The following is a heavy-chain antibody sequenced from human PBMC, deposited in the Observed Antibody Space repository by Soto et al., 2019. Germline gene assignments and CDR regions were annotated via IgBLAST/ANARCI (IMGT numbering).Heavy chain of an antibody. Sequence: PSETLSLTCTVSGGSISSYYWSWIRQPPGKGLEWIGYIYYSGSTYYNPSLKSRVTISVDTSKNQFSLKLSSVTAADTAVYYCARAAGVYYGSGSYLNWFDPWGQGTLVTVSS. J-gene: IGHJ5*02. CDR3: ARAAGVYYGSGSYLNWFDP. CDR2: IYYSGST. CDR1: GGSISSYY. V-gene: IGHV4-59*06. D-gene: IGHD3-10*01.